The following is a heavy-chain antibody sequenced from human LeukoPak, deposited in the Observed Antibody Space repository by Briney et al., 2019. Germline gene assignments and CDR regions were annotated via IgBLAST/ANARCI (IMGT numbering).Heavy chain of an antibody. CDR2: INPSGGST. D-gene: IGHD3-3*01. CDR3: ARDQNLPYHDFWSGKKNYGMDV. V-gene: IGHV1-46*01. CDR1: GYTFTSYY. J-gene: IGHJ6*02. Sequence: GASVKVSCKASGYTFTSYYMHWVRQAPGQGLEWMGIINPSGGSTSYAQKFQGRVPMTRDPSTSTVYMELSRLRSEDTAVYYCARDQNLPYHDFWSGKKNYGMDVWGQGTTVTVSS.